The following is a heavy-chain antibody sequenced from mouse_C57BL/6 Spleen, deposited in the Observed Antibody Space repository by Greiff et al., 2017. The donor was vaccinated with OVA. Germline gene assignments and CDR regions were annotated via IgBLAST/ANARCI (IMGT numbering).Heavy chain of an antibody. D-gene: IGHD2-3*01. CDR1: GYTFTDYY. V-gene: IGHV1-26*01. J-gene: IGHJ2*01. CDR2: INPNNGGT. CDR3: ARNWLLRRYYFDY. Sequence: EVQLQQSGPELVKPGASVKISCKASGYTFTDYYMNWVKQSHGKSLEWIGDINPNNGGTSYNQKFKGKATLTVDKSSSTAYMELRSLTSEDSAVYDCARNWLLRRYYFDYWGQGTTLTVSS.